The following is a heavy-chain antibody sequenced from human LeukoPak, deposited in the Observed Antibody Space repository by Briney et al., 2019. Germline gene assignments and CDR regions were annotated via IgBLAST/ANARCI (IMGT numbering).Heavy chain of an antibody. V-gene: IGHV3-23*01. J-gene: IGHJ4*02. CDR1: GFTFSSYA. CDR3: AKAQRSSGSLIYFDY. CDR2: ISNGGGST. D-gene: IGHD6-19*01. Sequence: PGGSLRLSCAASGFTFSSYAMSWVRQAPGKGLEWVSTISNGGGSTYYADSVKGRFTISRDNSKNTLYVQMNSLRADDTAVYYCAKAQRSSGSLIYFDYWGQGTLVTVSS.